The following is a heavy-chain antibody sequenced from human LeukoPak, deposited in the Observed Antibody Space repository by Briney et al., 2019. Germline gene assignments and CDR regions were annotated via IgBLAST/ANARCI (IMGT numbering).Heavy chain of an antibody. D-gene: IGHD3-3*01. Sequence: PSETLSLTCTVSGGSISSGDYYWSWIRQPPGKGLEWIGRIYSSGSTNYSPSLKSRVTMSVDTSKNQFSLKLSSVTAADTAVYYCARVVVFGVVSSDYYYYYMDVWGKGTTVTVSS. J-gene: IGHJ6*03. CDR2: IYSSGST. CDR3: ARVVVFGVVSSDYYYYYMDV. CDR1: GGSISSGDYY. V-gene: IGHV4-61*08.